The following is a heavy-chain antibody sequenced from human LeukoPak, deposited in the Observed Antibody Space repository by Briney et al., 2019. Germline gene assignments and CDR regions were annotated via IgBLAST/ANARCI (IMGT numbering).Heavy chain of an antibody. J-gene: IGHJ4*02. CDR1: GFTFSSYW. CDR2: INQDGSGE. Sequence: GGSLRLSCAASGFTFSSYWKSWVRQAPGKGLEWVANINQDGSGEYYVDSVKGRFTISRDNAKNSLFLQMNSLRAEDTAIYYCARAGPYQLPPRPVDYWGQGTLVTVSS. CDR3: ARAGPYQLPPRPVDY. V-gene: IGHV3-7*01. D-gene: IGHD2-2*01.